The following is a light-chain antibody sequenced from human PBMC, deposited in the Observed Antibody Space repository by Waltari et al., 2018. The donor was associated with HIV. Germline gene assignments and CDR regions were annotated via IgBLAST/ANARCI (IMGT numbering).Light chain of an antibody. CDR1: QSVQEF. CDR3: QHRTTWPPT. V-gene: IGKV3-11*01. Sequence: EIVLTQSPPILSVSRGETATLSCRASQSVQEFLAWYQRRPGQAPRLVVYDASKRAAGVPARFSGSGFGTDFTLTISGLEPEDVALYYCQHRTTWPPTFGGGTRVEIE. J-gene: IGKJ4*01. CDR2: DAS.